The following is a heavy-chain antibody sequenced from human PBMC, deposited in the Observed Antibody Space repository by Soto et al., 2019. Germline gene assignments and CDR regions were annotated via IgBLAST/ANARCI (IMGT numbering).Heavy chain of an antibody. Sequence: QVQLVESGGGLVKPGGSLRLSCAASGFTFSDYYMSWIRQAPGKGLEWVSYISSSSSYTNYADSVKGRFTISRDNAKNSLYLQMNSLRAEDTAVYYCARDRHSSSWYFQPDYYYGMDVWGQGTTVTVSS. CDR2: ISSSSSYT. D-gene: IGHD6-13*01. CDR3: ARDRHSSSWYFQPDYYYGMDV. J-gene: IGHJ6*02. CDR1: GFTFSDYY. V-gene: IGHV3-11*05.